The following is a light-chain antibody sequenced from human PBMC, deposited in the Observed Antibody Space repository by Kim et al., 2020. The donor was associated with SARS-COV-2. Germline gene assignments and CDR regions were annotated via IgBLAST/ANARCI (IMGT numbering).Light chain of an antibody. CDR2: EVS. CDR1: SSDVGSYNL. CDR3: CSYAGSSTWV. V-gene: IGLV2-23*02. Sequence: QSVLTQPASVSGSPGQSITISCTGTSSDVGSYNLVSWYQQHPGKAPKLMFYEVSKRPSGVSNRFSGSKSGNTASLTISGLQAEDEADYYCCSYAGSSTWVFGGGTQLTVL. J-gene: IGLJ3*02.